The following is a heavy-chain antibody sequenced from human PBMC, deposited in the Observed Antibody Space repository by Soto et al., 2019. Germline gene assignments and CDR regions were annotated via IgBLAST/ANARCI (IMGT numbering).Heavy chain of an antibody. Sequence: GASVKVSCKASGYTFTSYGISWVRQAPGQGLEWMGWISAYNGNTNYAQKLQGRVTMTTDTSTSTAYMELRSLRSDDTAVHYCARDGIFGVVITDYYYYMDVWGKGTTVTVSS. CDR2: ISAYNGNT. CDR3: ARDGIFGVVITDYYYYMDV. J-gene: IGHJ6*03. D-gene: IGHD3-3*01. CDR1: GYTFTSYG. V-gene: IGHV1-18*01.